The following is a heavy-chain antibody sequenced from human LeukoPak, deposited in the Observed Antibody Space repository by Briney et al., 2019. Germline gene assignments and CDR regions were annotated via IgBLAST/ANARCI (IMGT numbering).Heavy chain of an antibody. D-gene: IGHD3-3*01. CDR3: VRATLYDFWSGYSYYYYMDV. CDR2: IIPIFGTA. Sequence: SVKVSCKASGGTFSSYAISWVRQAPGQGLEWMGGIIPIFGTANYTQKFQGRVTITADESTSTAYMELSSLRSEDTAVYYCVRATLYDFWSGYSYYYYMDVWVKGTTVTVSS. J-gene: IGHJ6*03. CDR1: GGTFSSYA. V-gene: IGHV1-69*13.